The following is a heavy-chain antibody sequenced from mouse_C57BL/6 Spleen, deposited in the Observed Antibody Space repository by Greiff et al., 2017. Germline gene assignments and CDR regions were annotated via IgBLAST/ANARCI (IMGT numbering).Heavy chain of an antibody. J-gene: IGHJ4*01. V-gene: IGHV3-6*01. Sequence: DVQLQESGPGLVKPSQSLSLTCSVTGYSITSGYYWNWIRQFPGNKLEWMGYISYDGSNNYNPSLKNRISITRDTSKNQFFLKLNSVTTEDTATYYCARHYYGSSYDYAMDYWGQGTSVTVSS. CDR2: ISYDGSN. D-gene: IGHD1-1*01. CDR1: GYSITSGYY. CDR3: ARHYYGSSYDYAMDY.